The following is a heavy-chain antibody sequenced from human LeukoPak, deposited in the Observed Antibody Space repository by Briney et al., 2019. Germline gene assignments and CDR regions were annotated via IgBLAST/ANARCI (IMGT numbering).Heavy chain of an antibody. Sequence: PSETLSLTCGVSGGSITNTNYWTWVRQPPGKGLEWIGEVNLQGSTNYNPSLMGRVAISVDTAENHISLQLTSVTAADTAVYYCAREGGPYRPLDYSGQGTLVTVSS. J-gene: IGHJ4*02. V-gene: IGHV4-4*02. CDR3: AREGGPYRPLDY. CDR2: VNLQGST. CDR1: GGSITNTNY.